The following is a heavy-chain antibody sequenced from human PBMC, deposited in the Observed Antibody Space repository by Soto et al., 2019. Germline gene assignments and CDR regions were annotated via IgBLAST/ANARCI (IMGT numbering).Heavy chain of an antibody. CDR1: GFTFSCYS. J-gene: IGHJ4*02. CDR3: ARDRY. CDR2: ISSNGGST. Sequence: GVSLRLSCAASGFTFSCYSMHWVRQAPGKGLEYVSAISSNGGSTYYANAVKGRFTISRDNSKNTLYLQMGSLRAEDMAVYYCARDRYWGQGTLVTVSS. V-gene: IGHV3-64*01.